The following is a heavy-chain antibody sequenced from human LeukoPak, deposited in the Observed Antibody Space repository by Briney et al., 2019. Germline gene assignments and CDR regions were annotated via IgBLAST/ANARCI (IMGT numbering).Heavy chain of an antibody. CDR1: GFTFSSYG. V-gene: IGHV3-30*18. D-gene: IGHD6-13*01. CDR2: ISYDGSNK. J-gene: IGHJ4*02. CDR3: AKESSSSWLDY. Sequence: PGRSLRLSCAASGFTFSSYGMHWVRQAPGKGLEWVAVISYDGSNKYYADSVKGRFTISRDNSKNTLYLQMNSLRAEDTAVYYCAKESSSSWLDYWGQGTLVTASS.